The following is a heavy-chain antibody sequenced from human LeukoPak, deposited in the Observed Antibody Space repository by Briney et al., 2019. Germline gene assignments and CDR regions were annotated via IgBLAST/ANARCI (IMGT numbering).Heavy chain of an antibody. CDR1: GFTLTSYW. CDR3: ARRGGWYSSGWYLRGYWFDP. D-gene: IGHD6-19*01. Sequence: GGSLRLSCAASGFTLTSYWMHWVRQAPGKGLVWVSRINGDATSTSYADSVKVRFTISRDNAKNSLYLQMNSLRAEDTAVYYCARRGGWYSSGWYLRGYWFDPWGQGTLVTVSS. V-gene: IGHV3-74*01. CDR2: INGDATST. J-gene: IGHJ5*02.